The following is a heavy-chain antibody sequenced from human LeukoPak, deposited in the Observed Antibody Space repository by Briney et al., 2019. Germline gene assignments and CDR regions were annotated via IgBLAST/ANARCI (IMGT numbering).Heavy chain of an antibody. CDR2: IYYSGST. V-gene: IGHV4-39*01. Sequence: SETLSLTCTVSGGSISSSSYYWGWIRQPPGKGLEWIGSIYYSGSTYYNPSLKSRVTISVDTSKNQFSLKLSSVTAADTAVYYCVRRSTSGCLDYWGQGTLVTVSS. J-gene: IGHJ4*02. CDR3: VRRSTSGCLDY. CDR1: GGSISSSSYY. D-gene: IGHD2-2*01.